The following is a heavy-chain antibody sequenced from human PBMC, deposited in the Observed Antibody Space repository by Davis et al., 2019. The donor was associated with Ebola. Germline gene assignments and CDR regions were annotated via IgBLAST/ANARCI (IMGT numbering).Heavy chain of an antibody. CDR2: IYPADSDT. D-gene: IGHD5-18*01. V-gene: IGHV5-51*01. CDR1: GYSFISYW. J-gene: IGHJ4*02. CDR3: ARLGYSYVYYFDY. Sequence: GESLKISCTGSGYSFISYWIAWVRQLPGKGPGWMGIIYPADSDTRYSPSFQGQVTISADKSISTAYLQWSSLKASDTAMYYCARLGYSYVYYFDYWGQGTLVTVSS.